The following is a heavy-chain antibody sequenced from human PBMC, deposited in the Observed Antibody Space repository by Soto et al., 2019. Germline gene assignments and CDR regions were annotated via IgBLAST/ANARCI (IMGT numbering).Heavy chain of an antibody. CDR1: GFTFSSYS. Sequence: EVQLVESGGGLVQPGGSLRLSCAASGFTFSSYSMNWVHQAPGKGLEWVSYISSSSSTIYYADSVKGRFTISRDNAKNSLYLQMNSLRAEDTAVYYCASDQWIQLWDNWYFDLWGRGTLVTVSS. J-gene: IGHJ2*01. D-gene: IGHD5-18*01. V-gene: IGHV3-48*01. CDR3: ASDQWIQLWDNWYFDL. CDR2: ISSSSSTI.